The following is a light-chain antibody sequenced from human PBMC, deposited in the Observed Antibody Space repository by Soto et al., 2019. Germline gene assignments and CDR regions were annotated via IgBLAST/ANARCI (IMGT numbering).Light chain of an antibody. CDR3: QQRSNWPLT. J-gene: IGKJ5*01. V-gene: IGKV3-11*01. Sequence: EILLTQASATLSLSSWGSAPLSFRASQSVSGYLAWYQQKPGQAPRLLIYDASSRATGIPARFSGTGSGTDFTLTIGSLEPEDFAVYYCQQRSNWPLTFGQGTRLEIK. CDR1: QSVSGY. CDR2: DAS.